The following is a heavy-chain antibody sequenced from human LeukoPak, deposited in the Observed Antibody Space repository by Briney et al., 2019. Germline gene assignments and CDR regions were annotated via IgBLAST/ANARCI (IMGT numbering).Heavy chain of an antibody. Sequence: ASVKVSCKASGGTFSSYAITWVRQAPGQGLEWMGKIIPISGTTNYAQKFQGRVTFTADESTSTAYMELSSLRSEDTALYYCARKLRLGGNWFDPWGQGTLVTVSS. CDR2: IIPISGTT. J-gene: IGHJ5*02. CDR3: ARKLRLGGNWFDP. CDR1: GGTFSSYA. V-gene: IGHV1-69*13. D-gene: IGHD1-26*01.